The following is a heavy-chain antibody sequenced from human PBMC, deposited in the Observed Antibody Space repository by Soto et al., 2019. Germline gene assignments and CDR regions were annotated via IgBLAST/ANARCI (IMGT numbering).Heavy chain of an antibody. J-gene: IGHJ2*01. D-gene: IGHD3-10*01. CDR2: IYHSGST. CDR3: ARAGRFGEFNYWYFDL. CDR1: GGSISSGGYY. Sequence: QVQLQESGPGLVKPSQTLSLTCTVSGGSISSGGYYWSWIRQHPGKGLEWIGYIYHSGSTYYNPSLKSRVTISVDRSKNQFSLKLSSVTAADTAVYYCARAGRFGEFNYWYFDLWGRGTLVTVSS. V-gene: IGHV4-31*03.